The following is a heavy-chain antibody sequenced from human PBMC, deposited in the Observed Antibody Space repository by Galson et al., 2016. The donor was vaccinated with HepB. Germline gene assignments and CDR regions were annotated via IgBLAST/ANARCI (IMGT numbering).Heavy chain of an antibody. J-gene: IGHJ5*02. V-gene: IGHV4-34*01. CDR2: INHSGTT. D-gene: IGHD4-11*01. CDR1: GGSFSHHY. CDR3: SRLAVTSSTRGTRGDA. Sequence: SETLSLTCAVFGGSFSHHYWTWIRQPPGKGLEWIGEINHSGTTYYNASLKSRVAISIDTSKNQFSLKLSSVTAADTAVYYCSRLAVTSSTRGTRGDAWGQGSLVTVSS.